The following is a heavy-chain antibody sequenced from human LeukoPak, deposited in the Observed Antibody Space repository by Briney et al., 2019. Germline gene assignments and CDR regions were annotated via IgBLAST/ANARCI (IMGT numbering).Heavy chain of an antibody. V-gene: IGHV3-23*01. D-gene: IGHD3-22*01. CDR3: AKGLPSPTYYYDSSGYYYVSPFDY. J-gene: IGHJ4*02. Sequence: TGGSLRLSCAASGFTFSSYAMSWVRQAPGKGLEWVSAISGSGGSTYYAGSVRGRFTISRDNSKNTLYLQMNSQRAEDTAVYYCAKGLPSPTYYYDSSGYYYVSPFDYWGQGTLVTVSS. CDR1: GFTFSSYA. CDR2: ISGSGGST.